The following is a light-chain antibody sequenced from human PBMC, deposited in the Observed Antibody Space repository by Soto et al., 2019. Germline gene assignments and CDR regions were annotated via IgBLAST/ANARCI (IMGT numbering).Light chain of an antibody. V-gene: IGKV3-11*01. J-gene: IGKJ4*01. CDR2: DAS. Sequence: EIVLTQSPATLSLSPGERATLSCRASQSVSNYLAWYQQKPGQAPRLLIYDASNRATGIPARFSGSGSGTDFILTISSLEPEDFAVYYCQQRGVWPPVTFGGGTKVEIK. CDR1: QSVSNY. CDR3: QQRGVWPPVT.